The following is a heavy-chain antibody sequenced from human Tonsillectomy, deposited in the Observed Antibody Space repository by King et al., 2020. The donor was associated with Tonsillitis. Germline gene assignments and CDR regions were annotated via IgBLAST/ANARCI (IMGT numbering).Heavy chain of an antibody. J-gene: IGHJ3*02. D-gene: IGHD3-3*01. CDR2: INQAGSEK. V-gene: IGHV3-7*03. CDR1: GFTFSSHW. Sequence: VQLVESGGDLVQPGGSLRLSCLASGFTFSSHWMSWVRQAPGKGLEWVADINQAGSEKYYVDSVKGRFTVSRDNAKNDLYLQMSSLRADDTAVYYCARDPEWGAIDIWGQGTMVTVSS. CDR3: ARDPEWGAIDI.